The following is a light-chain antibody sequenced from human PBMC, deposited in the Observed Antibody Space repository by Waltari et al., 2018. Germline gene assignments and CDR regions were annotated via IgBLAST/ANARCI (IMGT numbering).Light chain of an antibody. CDR1: NTDIGAFTF. V-gene: IGLV2-14*03. Sequence: QSALTQPASVSGTPGESSTISCAGTNTDIGAFTFVSWDRQFPGEAPQLIIYDVSHRPSGISDRFSGSKSGNTASLTISALQAEDDADYYCNSYSSVSTHVFGSGTKVTVL. J-gene: IGLJ1*01. CDR2: DVS. CDR3: NSYSSVSTHV.